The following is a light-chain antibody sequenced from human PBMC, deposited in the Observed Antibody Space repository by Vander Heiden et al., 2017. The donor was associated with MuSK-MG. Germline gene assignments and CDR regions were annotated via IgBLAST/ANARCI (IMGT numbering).Light chain of an antibody. CDR2: KDS. V-gene: IGLV3-1*01. CDR1: KWGDKY. CDR3: QAWDSSNVV. J-gene: IGLJ2*01. Sequence: SYELTQPPSVSVSPGQTASITCSGDKWGDKYACWYQQKPGQSPVLVIYKDSKRPSGIPERFSGSNSGNTATLTISGTQAMDEADYYCQAWDSSNVVFGGGTKMTVL.